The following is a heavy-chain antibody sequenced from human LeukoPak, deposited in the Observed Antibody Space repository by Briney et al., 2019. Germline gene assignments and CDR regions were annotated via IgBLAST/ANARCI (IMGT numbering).Heavy chain of an antibody. CDR2: INYSGNT. CDR3: AQTTGWPGLDF. V-gene: IGHV4-39*01. Sequence: SETLSLTCTVSGGSISSSTYYWGWIRQPPGKGLEWIGSINYSGNTYYNPSLKSRVTISVDTSKNQFSLRLSSVTAADTAIYYCAQTTGWPGLDFWGPGALVTVSS. J-gene: IGHJ4*02. D-gene: IGHD6-19*01. CDR1: GGSISSSTYY.